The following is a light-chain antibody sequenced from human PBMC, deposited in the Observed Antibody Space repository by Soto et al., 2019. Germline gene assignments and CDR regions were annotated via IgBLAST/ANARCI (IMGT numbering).Light chain of an antibody. CDR3: QQSYSTPLT. Sequence: EIVLTQSPGTLSLSPGERATISCRASQSVSSNYLAWYQQKPGQAPRLLIYGASSRATVIPDRFSGSGSGTDFTLTISSLQPEDFATYYCQQSYSTPLTFGGGTKVDIK. CDR2: GAS. J-gene: IGKJ4*01. V-gene: IGKV3-20*01. CDR1: QSVSSNY.